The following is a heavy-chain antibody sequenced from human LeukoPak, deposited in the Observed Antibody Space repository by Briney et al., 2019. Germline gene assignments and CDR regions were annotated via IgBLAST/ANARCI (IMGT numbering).Heavy chain of an antibody. CDR2: ISAYNGNT. CDR1: GYTFTSYA. D-gene: IGHD1-20*01. CDR3: ARSNWNEVGGGFDP. J-gene: IGHJ5*02. Sequence: ASVKVSCKASGYTFTSYAISWVRQAPGQGLEWMGWISAYNGNTNYAQKLQGRVTMTTDTSTSTAYMELRSLRSDDTAVYYCARSNWNEVGGGFDPWGQGTLVTVSP. V-gene: IGHV1-18*01.